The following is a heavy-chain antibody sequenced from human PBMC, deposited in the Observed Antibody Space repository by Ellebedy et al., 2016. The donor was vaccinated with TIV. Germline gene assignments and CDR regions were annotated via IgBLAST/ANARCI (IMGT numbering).Heavy chain of an antibody. Sequence: GGSLRLXXKASGFLFSDCSMNWNRQAPGKGLEWVASISSSGTYIYYADSLEGRFTIARDNVKDPVFLQMNDLRVDDSGVYYCARTTPYNIAVAGPDYWGQGTLVTVTS. J-gene: IGHJ4*02. CDR1: GFLFSDCS. D-gene: IGHD6-19*01. CDR3: ARTTPYNIAVAGPDY. CDR2: ISSSGTYI. V-gene: IGHV3-21*01.